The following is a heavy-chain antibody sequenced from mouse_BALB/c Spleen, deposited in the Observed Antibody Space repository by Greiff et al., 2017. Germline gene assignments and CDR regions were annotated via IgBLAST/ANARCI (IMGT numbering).Heavy chain of an antibody. V-gene: IGHV14-3*02. Sequence: EVQLQESGAELVKPGASVKLSCTASGFNIKDTYMHWVKQRPEQGLEWIGRIDPANGNTKYDPKFQGKATITADTSSNTAYLQLSSLTSEDTAVYYCARDYGSSLDYWGQGTTLTVSS. CDR2: IDPANGNT. CDR1: GFNIKDTY. CDR3: ARDYGSSLDY. D-gene: IGHD1-1*01. J-gene: IGHJ2*01.